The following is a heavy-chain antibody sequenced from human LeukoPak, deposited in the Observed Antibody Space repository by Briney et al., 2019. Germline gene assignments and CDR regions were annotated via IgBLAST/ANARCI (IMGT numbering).Heavy chain of an antibody. V-gene: IGHV4-61*02. CDR1: GGSISSGSYY. Sequence: PSETLSLTCTVSGGSISSGSYYWSWIRQPAGKGLEWIGRIYTSGSTNYNPSLKSRVTISVDTSKNQFSLKLSSVTAADTAVYYCAREGVGYLYYYYMDVWGKGTTVTVSS. CDR3: AREGVGYLYYYYMDV. J-gene: IGHJ6*03. D-gene: IGHD5-18*01. CDR2: IYTSGST.